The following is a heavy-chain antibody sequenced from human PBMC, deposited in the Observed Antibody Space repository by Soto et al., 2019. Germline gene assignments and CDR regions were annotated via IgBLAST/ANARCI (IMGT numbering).Heavy chain of an antibody. CDR2: IYYSGST. V-gene: IGHV4-31*03. J-gene: IGHJ5*02. CDR1: GGSISSGGYY. CDR3: ARSIDP. Sequence: QVQLQESGPGLVKPSQTLSLTCTVSGGSISSGGYYWSWIRQHPGKGLEWIGYIYYSGSTYYNPTLKSRVTKSVDTSKSPCSLKLSAVTAADSAVYYCARSIDPWGQGTLVTVSS.